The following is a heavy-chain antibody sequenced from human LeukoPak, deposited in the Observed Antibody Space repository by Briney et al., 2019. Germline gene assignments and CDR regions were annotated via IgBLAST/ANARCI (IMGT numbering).Heavy chain of an antibody. D-gene: IGHD2-2*02. CDR2: ISGSGGST. Sequence: GGSLRLSCAASGFTFSNYAMNWVRQAPGKGLEWVSAISGSGGSTYYADSVKGRFTISRDNSKNTLYLQMNSLRAEDTAVYYCAKALGYCSSTSCYTLSPPYYYYGMDVWGQGTTVSVSS. CDR3: AKALGYCSSTSCYTLSPPYYYYGMDV. CDR1: GFTFSNYA. V-gene: IGHV3-23*01. J-gene: IGHJ6*02.